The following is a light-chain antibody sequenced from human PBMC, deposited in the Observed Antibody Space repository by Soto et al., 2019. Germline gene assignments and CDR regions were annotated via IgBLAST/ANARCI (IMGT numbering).Light chain of an antibody. CDR3: QQYAESPLT. CDR2: GAS. Sequence: EIVLTQSPVTLSLSPGEKATLSCRASQSLDIYTLAWYQQKPGQAPRLLIYGASTRAAAIPDRFIGSGSGTDFALTISRLEPEDFAVYYCQQYAESPLTFGPGTKVDF. CDR1: QSLDIYT. J-gene: IGKJ3*01. V-gene: IGKV3-20*01.